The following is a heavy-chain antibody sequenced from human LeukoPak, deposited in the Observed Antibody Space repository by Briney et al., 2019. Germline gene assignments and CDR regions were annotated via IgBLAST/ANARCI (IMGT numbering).Heavy chain of an antibody. Sequence: ASVKVSCKASGYTFTGYYMHWLRQAPGQGLEWMGWVNPNSGNTGYAQKFQGRVTMTRNTSISTAYMELSSLRSEDTAVYYCARGRVGALDYWGQGTLVTVSS. CDR3: ARGRVGALDY. D-gene: IGHD1-26*01. V-gene: IGHV1-8*02. CDR1: GYTFTGYY. CDR2: VNPNSGNT. J-gene: IGHJ4*02.